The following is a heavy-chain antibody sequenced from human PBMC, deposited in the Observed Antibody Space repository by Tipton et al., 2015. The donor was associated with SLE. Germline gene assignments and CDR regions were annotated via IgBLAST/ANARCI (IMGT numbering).Heavy chain of an antibody. CDR3: ARHRSGTWLQYYFDF. CDR1: GYSISSGYF. Sequence: TLSLTCAVSGYSISSGYFWGWVRQPPGKRLEWIGSMYHSGATYHNPSLKSRVTISLDTSKNQFSLKLNSATAADTAVYYCARHRSGTWLQYYFDFWGQGTLVSVSS. J-gene: IGHJ4*02. CDR2: MYHSGAT. V-gene: IGHV4-38-2*01. D-gene: IGHD5-24*01.